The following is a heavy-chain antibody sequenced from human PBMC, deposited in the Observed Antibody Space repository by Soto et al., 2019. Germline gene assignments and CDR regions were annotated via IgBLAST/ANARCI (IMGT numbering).Heavy chain of an antibody. Sequence: QVQLQESGPGLVKPSETLSLTCTVSGGSISSYYWSWIRQPPGKGLEWIGYIYYSATTNYNPSLKTRVTISVPTSTNHFSLKPTTLNFTEPALYYCARALWGRAGHICRLDTWGHETPVAVSS. D-gene: IGHD3-16*01. J-gene: IGHJ5*01. V-gene: IGHV4-59*01. CDR3: ARALWGRAGHICRLDT. CDR1: GGSISSYY. CDR2: IYYSATT.